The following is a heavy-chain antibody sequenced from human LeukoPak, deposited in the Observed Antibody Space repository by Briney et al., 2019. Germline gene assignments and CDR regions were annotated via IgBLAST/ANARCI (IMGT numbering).Heavy chain of an antibody. Sequence: ASVKVSCKASGYTFTSYGISWVRQAPGQGLEWMGWISAYNGNTNYAQKLQGRVTMTTDTSTSTAYMELRSLRSDDTAVYYCARDQGDGYNLSYYYYYYGMDVWGQGTTVTVSS. CDR2: ISAYNGNT. D-gene: IGHD5-24*01. J-gene: IGHJ6*02. CDR3: ARDQGDGYNLSYYYYYYGMDV. CDR1: GYTFTSYG. V-gene: IGHV1-18*01.